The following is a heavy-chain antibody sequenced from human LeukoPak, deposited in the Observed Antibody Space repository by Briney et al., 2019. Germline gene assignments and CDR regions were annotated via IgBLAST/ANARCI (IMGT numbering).Heavy chain of an antibody. CDR2: ISYDGSNK. CDR1: GFTFSRYG. D-gene: IGHD3-22*01. V-gene: IGHV3-30*18. J-gene: IGHJ4*02. Sequence: GGSLRLSCAASGFTFSRYGMHWVRQAPGKGLEWVAVISYDGSNKYYADSVKGRFTISRDNSKNTLYLQMNSLRAEDTAVYYCAKDLDYDTIGAFGYWGQGTLVTVSS. CDR3: AKDLDYDTIGAFGY.